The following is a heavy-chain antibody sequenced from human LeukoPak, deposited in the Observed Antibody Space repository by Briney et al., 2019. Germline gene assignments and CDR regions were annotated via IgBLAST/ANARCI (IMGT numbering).Heavy chain of an antibody. V-gene: IGHV1-2*02. D-gene: IGHD3-10*02. CDR3: ARAPLFLDAFDI. Sequence: EASVKVSCKASGYTFTGYYMHWVRQAPGQGLEWMGWINPNSGGTNYAQKFQGRVTMTRDTSISTAYMELSRLRSDDTAVYYCARAPLFLDAFDIWGQGTMVTVSS. CDR2: INPNSGGT. J-gene: IGHJ3*02. CDR1: GYTFTGYY.